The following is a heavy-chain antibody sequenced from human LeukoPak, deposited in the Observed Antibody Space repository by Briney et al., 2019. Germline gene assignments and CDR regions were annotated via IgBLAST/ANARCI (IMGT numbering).Heavy chain of an antibody. CDR3: ARDRYGSGSYYDY. V-gene: IGHV1-2*04. CDR1: GYTFTGYY. CDR2: INPISGGT. D-gene: IGHD3-10*01. Sequence: ASVKVSCKASGYTFTGYYIHCARQAPGQGLEWMGWINPISGGTNYAQKFQGWVTMTRDTSISTAYMELSRLRSDDTAVYYCARDRYGSGSYYDYWGQGTLVTVSS. J-gene: IGHJ4*02.